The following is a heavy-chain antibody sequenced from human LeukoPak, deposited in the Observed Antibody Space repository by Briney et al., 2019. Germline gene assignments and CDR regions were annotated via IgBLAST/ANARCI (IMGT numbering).Heavy chain of an antibody. Sequence: GGSLRLSCAASGFAFSDYSMNWVRQAPGKGLEWVSSITRNSDNIYYADSVRGRFTIYRENAKNSLYLQMNSLRVEDTAVYYCATPPMMTFGEVIAATDYWGQGTLVTASS. V-gene: IGHV3-21*01. D-gene: IGHD3-16*02. J-gene: IGHJ4*02. CDR2: ITRNSDNI. CDR3: ATPPMMTFGEVIAATDY. CDR1: GFAFSDYS.